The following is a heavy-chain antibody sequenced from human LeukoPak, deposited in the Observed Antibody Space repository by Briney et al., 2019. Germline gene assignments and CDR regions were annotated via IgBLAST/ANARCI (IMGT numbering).Heavy chain of an antibody. CDR2: FDPEDGET. CDR1: GYTLTELS. J-gene: IGHJ3*02. D-gene: IGHD3-22*01. CDR3: ATTYDSSGYSAFDI. Sequence: ASVKVSCKVSGYTLTELSMHWVRHAPGKGLEWMGGFDPEDGETIYAQKFQGRVTMTEDTSTDTAYMELSSLRSEDTAVYYCATTYDSSGYSAFDIWGQGTMVTVSS. V-gene: IGHV1-24*01.